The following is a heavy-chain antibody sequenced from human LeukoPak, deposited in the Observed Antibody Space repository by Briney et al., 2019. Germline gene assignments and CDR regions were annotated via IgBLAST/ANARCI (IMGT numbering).Heavy chain of an antibody. Sequence: GASVKVSCKASGYTFTGYYMHWVRQAPGQGLEWMGWINPNSGGTNYAQKFQGRVTMTRDTSISTAYMELSRLRSDDTAVYYCARDLAEEYCGGDCKPTPNDYWGQGTLVTVSS. V-gene: IGHV1-2*02. CDR1: GYTFTGYY. CDR2: INPNSGGT. CDR3: ARDLAEEYCGGDCKPTPNDY. J-gene: IGHJ4*02. D-gene: IGHD2-21*02.